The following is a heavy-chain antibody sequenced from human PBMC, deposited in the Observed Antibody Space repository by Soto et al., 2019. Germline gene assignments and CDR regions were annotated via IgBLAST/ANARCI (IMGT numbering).Heavy chain of an antibody. J-gene: IGHJ5*02. CDR2: IYYSGST. CDR1: GGSISSYY. Sequence: SETLSLTCTVSGGSISSYYWSWILQPPGQGLEWIGYIYYSGSTNYNPSLKSRVTISVDTSKNQFSLKLSSVTAADTAVYYCARVIVVVPAATGNWFDPWGQGTLVTVSS. V-gene: IGHV4-59*01. D-gene: IGHD2-2*01. CDR3: ARVIVVVPAATGNWFDP.